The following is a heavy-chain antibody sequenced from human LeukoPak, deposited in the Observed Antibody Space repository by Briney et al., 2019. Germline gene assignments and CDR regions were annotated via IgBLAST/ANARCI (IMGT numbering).Heavy chain of an antibody. CDR1: GFTFSDYT. CDR3: ARGLHDRSWYGAH. D-gene: IGHD6-13*01. Sequence: PGGSLRLSCAASGFTFSDYTMQWVRQAPGKGLEWVALLPPDGSYQYYADSLKGRFTISRDNVKNALYLQMNSLRLEDTAVYYCARGLHDRSWYGAHWGQGTLLSVSS. J-gene: IGHJ4*02. CDR2: LPPDGSYQ. V-gene: IGHV3-30*04.